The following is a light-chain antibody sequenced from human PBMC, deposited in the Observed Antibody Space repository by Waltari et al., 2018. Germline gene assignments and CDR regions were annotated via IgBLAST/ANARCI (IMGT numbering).Light chain of an antibody. Sequence: YVLTQSPSVSVAPGQTDQISCGGDRIGAKSVNWYLQKPGQAPVLVAYADNKRPSGIPERFSGSNSGNTATLTINSVEAGDEADYYCQVWDGGSDHFVFGGGTKVTVL. CDR2: ADN. V-gene: IGLV3-21*02. CDR1: RIGAKS. J-gene: IGLJ1*01. CDR3: QVWDGGSDHFV.